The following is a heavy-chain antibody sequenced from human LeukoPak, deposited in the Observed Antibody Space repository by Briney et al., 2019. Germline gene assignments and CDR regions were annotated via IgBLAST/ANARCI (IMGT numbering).Heavy chain of an antibody. CDR1: DGSIREYY. D-gene: IGHD5-18*01. J-gene: IGHJ4*02. Sequence: SETLSLTCTVSDGSIREYYWSWIRQSPGKGLEWIGYIHSSGSTVYNPPLESRVTFSIGAPRYHFYLNMTSVTAADTAVYYCARGAALVTHKYFDYWGPGTLVTVSS. CDR2: IHSSGST. V-gene: IGHV4-59*08. CDR3: ARGAALVTHKYFDY.